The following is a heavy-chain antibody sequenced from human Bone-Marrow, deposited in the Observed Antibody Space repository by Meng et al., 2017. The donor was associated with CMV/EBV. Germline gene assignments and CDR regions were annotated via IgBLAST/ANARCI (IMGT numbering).Heavy chain of an antibody. D-gene: IGHD6-13*01. CDR3: ARGPTGSLGQQLTRGGWFDP. V-gene: IGHV1-46*01. Sequence: ASVKVSCKASGYTFTSYYMHWVRQAPGQGLEWMGIINPSGGSTSYAQKFQGRVTMTRDTSTSTVYMELSSLRSEDTAVYYCARGPTGSLGQQLTRGGWFDPWGQGTLVTVSS. CDR2: INPSGGST. J-gene: IGHJ5*02. CDR1: GYTFTSYY.